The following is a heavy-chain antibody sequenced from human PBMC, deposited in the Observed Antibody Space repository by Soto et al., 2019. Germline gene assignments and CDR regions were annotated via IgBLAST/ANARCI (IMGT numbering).Heavy chain of an antibody. CDR2: ISGSGDST. D-gene: IGHD3-10*01. CDR3: AKRGSVTFFDY. CDR1: GFTFSSYA. V-gene: IGHV3-23*01. J-gene: IGHJ4*02. Sequence: EVQLLESGGGLVQPGGSLRLSCAASGFTFSSYAMNWVRQAPGKWLEWVSVISGSGDSTYYADSVKGRLTISRDNSKNTLYLQMNSLRAEDTAVYYCAKRGSVTFFDYWGQGTLVTVSS.